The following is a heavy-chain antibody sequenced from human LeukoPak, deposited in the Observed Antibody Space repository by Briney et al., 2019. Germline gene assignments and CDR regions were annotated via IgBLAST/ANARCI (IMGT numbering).Heavy chain of an antibody. D-gene: IGHD1-1*01. CDR1: GFTFSSYG. CDR3: AREDADWNYLDY. Sequence: GGSLRLSCAASGFTFSSYGMHWVRQAPDKGLEWVAVIWYDGSNKYYADSGKGRFTISRDKSKNTLYLQMNSLRAEDTAVYYCAREDADWNYLDYWGQGTLVTVSS. V-gene: IGHV3-33*01. J-gene: IGHJ4*02. CDR2: IWYDGSNK.